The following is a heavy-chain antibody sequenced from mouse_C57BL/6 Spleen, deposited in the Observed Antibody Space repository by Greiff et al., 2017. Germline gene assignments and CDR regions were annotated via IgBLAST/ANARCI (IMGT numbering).Heavy chain of an antibody. J-gene: IGHJ4*01. CDR3: ARGIYYGYDEGNAMDD. CDR2: IDPSDSET. D-gene: IGHD2-2*01. Sequence: QVQLQQPGAELVRPGSSVKLSCKASGYTFTSYWMHWVKQRPIQGLEWIGNIDPSDSETHYNQKFKDKATLTVDKSSSTAYMQLSSLTSEDSAVYYCARGIYYGYDEGNAMDDWGQGTSVTVSS. V-gene: IGHV1-52*01. CDR1: GYTFTSYW.